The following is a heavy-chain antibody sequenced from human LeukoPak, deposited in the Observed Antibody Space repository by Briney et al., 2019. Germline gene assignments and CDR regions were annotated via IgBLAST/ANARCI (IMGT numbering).Heavy chain of an antibody. CDR3: AGTRIVVGTIDY. Sequence: SETLSLTCAVYGGSFSGYYWSWIRQPPGKGLEWIGEINHSGSTNYNPSLKSRVTISVDTSKNQFSLKLSSVTAADTAVYYCAGTRIVVGTIDYWGQGTLVTVSS. CDR2: INHSGST. V-gene: IGHV4-34*01. CDR1: GGSFSGYY. D-gene: IGHD2-15*01. J-gene: IGHJ4*02.